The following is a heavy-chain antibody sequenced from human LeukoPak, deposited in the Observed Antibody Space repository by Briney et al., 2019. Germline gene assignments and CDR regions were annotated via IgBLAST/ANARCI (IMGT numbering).Heavy chain of an antibody. CDR2: INHSGST. V-gene: IGHV4-34*01. D-gene: IGHD3-3*01. J-gene: IGHJ5*02. Sequence: PSETLSLTCAVYGGSFSGYYWSWIRQPPGKGLEWIGEINHSGSTNYNPSLKSRATISVDTFKNQFSLKLSSVTAADTAVYYCARGRSQRNYDFWSGYRSNWFDPWGQGTLVTVSS. CDR3: ARGRSQRNYDFWSGYRSNWFDP. CDR1: GGSFSGYY.